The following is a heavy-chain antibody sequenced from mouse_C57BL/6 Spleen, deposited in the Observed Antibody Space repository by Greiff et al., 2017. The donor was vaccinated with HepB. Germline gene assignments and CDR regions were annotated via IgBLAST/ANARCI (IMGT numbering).Heavy chain of an antibody. D-gene: IGHD1-1*01. CDR2: IDPSDSYT. J-gene: IGHJ2*01. CDR3: ARTVSYGSSFDY. CDR1: GYTFTSYW. Sequence: QVQLKQPGAELVMPGASVKLSCKASGYTFTSYWMHWVKQRPGQGLEWIGEIDPSDSYTNYNQKFKGKSTLTVDKSSSTAYMQLSSLTSEDSAVYYCARTVSYGSSFDYWGQGTTLTVSS. V-gene: IGHV1-69*01.